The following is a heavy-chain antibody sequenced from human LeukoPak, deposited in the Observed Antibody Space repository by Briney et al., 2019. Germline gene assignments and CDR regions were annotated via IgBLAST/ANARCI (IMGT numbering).Heavy chain of an antibody. CDR2: IYHSGST. V-gene: IGHV4-30-4*01. Sequence: KPSQTLSLTCTVSGGSISSGDYYWSWIRQPPGKGLEWIGYIYHSGSTYYNPSLKSRVIISVDTSKNQFSLKLSSVTAADTAVYYCARGPGSSGYYYFDYWGQGTLVTVAS. D-gene: IGHD3-22*01. CDR3: ARGPGSSGYYYFDY. CDR1: GGSISSGDYY. J-gene: IGHJ4*02.